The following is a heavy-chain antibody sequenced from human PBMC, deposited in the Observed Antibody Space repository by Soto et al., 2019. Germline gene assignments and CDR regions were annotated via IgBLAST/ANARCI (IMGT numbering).Heavy chain of an antibody. Sequence: PSETLSLTCSVSGGSITSNTFYWGWIRQTPGRGLEWIGSVLQSGSTYYNPSLKSRLSISVDTSKNQFSLRLNSVTAADTAVYYCDEVNAIRPILDYRGHGVLVAVSS. D-gene: IGHD2-21*01. J-gene: IGHJ4*01. CDR1: GGSITSNTFY. CDR2: VLQSGST. V-gene: IGHV4-39*01. CDR3: DEVNAIRPILDY.